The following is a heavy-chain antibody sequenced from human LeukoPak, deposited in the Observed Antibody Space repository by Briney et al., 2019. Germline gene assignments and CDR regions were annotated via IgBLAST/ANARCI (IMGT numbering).Heavy chain of an antibody. D-gene: IGHD2-2*01. V-gene: IGHV3-7*01. CDR3: ARDRDSGSISWYFLFDY. Sequence: PGGSLRLSCEASGFRFSSYWMSWVRQAPGKGLEWVANIKQDGSEDYYVDSVKGRFAISRDNAKNSLYLQMNSLRAEDTAVYYCARDRDSGSISWYFLFDYWGQGSLATVSS. J-gene: IGHJ4*02. CDR2: IKQDGSED. CDR1: GFRFSSYW.